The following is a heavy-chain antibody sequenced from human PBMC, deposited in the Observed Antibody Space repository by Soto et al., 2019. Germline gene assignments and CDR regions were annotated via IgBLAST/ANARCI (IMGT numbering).Heavy chain of an antibody. D-gene: IGHD2-2*01. CDR3: ARVIPGAEAWFGP. CDR1: GHTFTNYC. V-gene: IGHV1-18*01. CDR2: ISAYTDNP. Sequence: ASVKVSCKASGHTFTNYCVTWVRQAPGQGLEWMGWISAYTDNPNYAQKFQGRVTMTIDTSTTTAYMDLRSLTSDDTAVYYCARVIPGAEAWFGPWGQGTLVTVSS. J-gene: IGHJ5*02.